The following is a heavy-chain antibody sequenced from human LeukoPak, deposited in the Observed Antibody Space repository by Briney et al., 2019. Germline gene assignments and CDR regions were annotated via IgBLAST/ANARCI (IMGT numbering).Heavy chain of an antibody. CDR3: AREGIAVAGTGFDY. D-gene: IGHD6-19*01. Sequence: PGGSLRLSCAASGFTFSSYEMNWVRQAPGKGLEWVSYISSSGSTIYYADSVKGRFTISRDNAKNSPYLQMNSLRAEDTAVYYCAREGIAVAGTGFDYWGQGTLVTVSS. V-gene: IGHV3-48*03. CDR1: GFTFSSYE. J-gene: IGHJ4*02. CDR2: ISSSGSTI.